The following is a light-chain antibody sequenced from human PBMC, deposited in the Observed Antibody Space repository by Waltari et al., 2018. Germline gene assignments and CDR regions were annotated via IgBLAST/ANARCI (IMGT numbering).Light chain of an antibody. CDR2: GAS. CDR3: QQLHSYPRA. V-gene: IGKV1-13*02. CDR1: QDLDNW. Sequence: AIQVTQSPSSLSASVGDRVTITCRASQDLDNWLAWYQQKPGKAPNLRIYGASVLESGVPSRFSGSGSGTDFTLTIISLQPEDFATYYCQQLHSYPRAFGGGTKVESK. J-gene: IGKJ4*01.